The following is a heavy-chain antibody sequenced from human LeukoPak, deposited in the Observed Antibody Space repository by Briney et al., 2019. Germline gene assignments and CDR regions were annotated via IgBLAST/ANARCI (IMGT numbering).Heavy chain of an antibody. V-gene: IGHV4-39*07. J-gene: IGHJ4*02. CDR2: IYYSGST. CDR3: ARGSGGYSYGYADY. Sequence: KPSETLSLTCTVSGDSMTNNYWSWIRQPPGKGLEWIGSIYYSGSTYYNPSLKSRVTISVDTSKNQFSLKLSSVTAADTAVYYCARGSGGYSYGYADYWGQGTLVTVSS. CDR1: GDSMTNNY. D-gene: IGHD5-18*01.